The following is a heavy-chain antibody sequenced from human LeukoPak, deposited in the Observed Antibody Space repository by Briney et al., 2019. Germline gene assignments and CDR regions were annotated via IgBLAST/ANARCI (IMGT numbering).Heavy chain of an antibody. Sequence: GGSLRLSCAASGFTFSNCAMSWVRQAPGKGLEWVSDINGDGDRTYYADSVQGRFTISRDNPKNTLYLQMNSLRAEDTAVYYCAKAPRGFQWFVEYWGQGTLVTVSS. CDR1: GFTFSNCA. D-gene: IGHD3-22*01. CDR2: INGDGDRT. CDR3: AKAPRGFQWFVEY. V-gene: IGHV3-23*01. J-gene: IGHJ4*02.